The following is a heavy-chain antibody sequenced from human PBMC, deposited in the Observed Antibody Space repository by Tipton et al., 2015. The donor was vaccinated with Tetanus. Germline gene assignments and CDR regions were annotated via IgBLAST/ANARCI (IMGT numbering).Heavy chain of an antibody. V-gene: IGHV4-30-2*01. D-gene: IGHD2/OR15-2a*01. J-gene: IGHJ4*02. Sequence: TLSLTCTVSGGSVRSGDYSWNWIRQPPGKDLEWIGYIYQTGTTYYNPSLKGRVTISMDRSNTQFSLRLDSLTAADTAVYYCARAAGFLGLTHDFWGRGTLVIVSA. CDR1: GGSVRSGDYS. CDR2: IYQTGTT. CDR3: ARAAGFLGLTHDF.